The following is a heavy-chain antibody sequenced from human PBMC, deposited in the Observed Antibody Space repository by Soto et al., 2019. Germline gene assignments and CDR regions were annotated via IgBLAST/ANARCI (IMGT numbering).Heavy chain of an antibody. J-gene: IGHJ6*02. CDR3: AKVGLGGSYGMDV. CDR2: ISYDGSNK. D-gene: IGHD3-16*01. CDR1: GVTFSSYG. Sequence: GGSLRLSCAASGVTFSSYGMHWVRQAPGKGLEWVAVISYDGSNKYYADSVKGRFTISRDNSKNTLYLQMNSLRAEDTAVYYCAKVGLGGSYGMDVWGQGTTVTV. V-gene: IGHV3-30*18.